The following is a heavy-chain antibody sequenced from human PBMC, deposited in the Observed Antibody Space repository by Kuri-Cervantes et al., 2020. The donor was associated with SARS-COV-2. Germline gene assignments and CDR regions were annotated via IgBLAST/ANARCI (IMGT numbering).Heavy chain of an antibody. CDR1: GFTVSSSY. D-gene: IGHD2-2*01. CDR3: ARVRMPAYYFDY. CDR2: IYSGGST. J-gene: IGHJ4*02. V-gene: IGHV3-53*01. Sequence: GGSLRLSCAASGFTVSSSYMSWVRQAPGKGLEWVSVIYSGGSTYYADSVKGRFTISRDNSKNTLYLQMNSLRAEDTAVYYCARVRMPAYYFDYWGQGTLVTVSS.